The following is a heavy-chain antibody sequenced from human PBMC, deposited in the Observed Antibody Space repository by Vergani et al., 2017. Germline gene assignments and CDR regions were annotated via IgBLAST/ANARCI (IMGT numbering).Heavy chain of an antibody. D-gene: IGHD2-21*02. CDR2: ISWNSGSI. J-gene: IGHJ6*03. V-gene: IGHV3-9*01. CDR1: GFTFDDYA. CDR3: ARVWGLAPPSYMDV. Sequence: EVQLVESGGGLVQPGRSLRLSCAASGFTFDDYAMHWVRQAPGKGLEWVSGISWNSGSIGYADSVKGRFTISRDNAKNSRYLQMNSLRAEDTAVYYCARVWGLAPPSYMDVWGKGTTVTVSS.